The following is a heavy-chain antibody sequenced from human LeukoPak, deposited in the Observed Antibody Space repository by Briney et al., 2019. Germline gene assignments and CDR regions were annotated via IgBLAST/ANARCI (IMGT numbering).Heavy chain of an antibody. D-gene: IGHD3-3*02. Sequence: SVKVSCKASGGTFSSYAISWVRQAPGQGLEWMGGIIPIFGAANYAQKFQGRVTITTDESTSTAFMDLSSLRSEDTAVYYCARGKLGYYYYHMDAWGKGTTVTVSS. CDR1: GGTFSSYA. CDR2: IIPIFGAA. J-gene: IGHJ6*03. V-gene: IGHV1-69*05. CDR3: ARGKLGYYYYHMDA.